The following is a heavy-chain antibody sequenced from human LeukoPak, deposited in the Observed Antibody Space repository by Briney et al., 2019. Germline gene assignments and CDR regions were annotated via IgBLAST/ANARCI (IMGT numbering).Heavy chain of an antibody. D-gene: IGHD3-3*01. V-gene: IGHV1-24*01. CDR3: APLDFWVPST. J-gene: IGHJ5*02. CDR1: GYTLNELS. CDR2: FDPEYGET. Sequence: ASVKVSCKVSGYTLNELSIHWVRQAAGKGLEWMGVFDPEYGETVYAQKFQGRVTMAEDTSTDTACMELSSLRSEDTAVYYCAPLDFWVPSTWGQGTLVTVSS.